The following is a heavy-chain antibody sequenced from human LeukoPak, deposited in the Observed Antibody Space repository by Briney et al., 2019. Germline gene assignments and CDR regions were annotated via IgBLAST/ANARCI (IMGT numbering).Heavy chain of an antibody. CDR1: GGSIGTYY. J-gene: IGHJ4*02. Sequence: SETLSLTCTVSGGSIGTYYWSWIRQPPGKGLEWLGYIYYNGHTYYNPSLRSRVTISVHTSKNQFSLKLSSVTAADTAVYYCARDRHWTNDWVFDYWGQGTLVTVSS. CDR3: ARDRHWTNDWVFDY. CDR2: IYYNGHT. V-gene: IGHV4-59*01. D-gene: IGHD1/OR15-1a*01.